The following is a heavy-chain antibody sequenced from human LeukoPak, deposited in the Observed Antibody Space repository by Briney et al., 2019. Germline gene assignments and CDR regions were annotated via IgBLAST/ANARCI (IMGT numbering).Heavy chain of an antibody. CDR2: IHYSGST. D-gene: IGHD3-22*01. Sequence: SETLSLTCTVSGGSISSYYWSWIRQPPGKGLEWVGYIHYSGSTDYNPSLKSRLTLLVDTSKNQFSLRLSSVTAADTAVYFCARRTFDTSGYYPDWGQGTLVTVSS. CDR1: GGSISSYY. CDR3: ARRTFDTSGYYPD. V-gene: IGHV4-59*01. J-gene: IGHJ4*02.